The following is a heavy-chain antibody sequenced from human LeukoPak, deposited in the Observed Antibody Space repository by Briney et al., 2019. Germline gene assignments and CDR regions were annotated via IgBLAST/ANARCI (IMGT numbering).Heavy chain of an antibody. CDR3: ATPADAFDI. CDR2: IYSGGNT. V-gene: IGHV3-53*01. J-gene: IGHJ3*02. Sequence: GGSLRLSCAASGFTVSSNYMSWVRQAPGEGLEWVSVIYSGGNTHYADSVKGRFTISRDNSKNTLYLQMNSLRAEDTAVYYCATPADAFDIWGQGTMVTVSS. CDR1: GFTVSSNY.